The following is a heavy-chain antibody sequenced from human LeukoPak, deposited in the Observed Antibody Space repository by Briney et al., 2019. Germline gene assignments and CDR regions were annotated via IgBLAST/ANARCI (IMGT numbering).Heavy chain of an antibody. CDR1: GFTFSSYA. Sequence: GGSLRLSCAASGFTFSSYAMHWVRQAPGKGLEWAAVISYDGSNKYYADSVKGRFTISRDNSKNTLYLQMNSLRAEDTAVYYCARDRYYDILTGYYYYGMDVWGQGTTVTASS. D-gene: IGHD3-9*01. CDR3: ARDRYYDILTGYYYYGMDV. J-gene: IGHJ6*02. CDR2: ISYDGSNK. V-gene: IGHV3-30-3*01.